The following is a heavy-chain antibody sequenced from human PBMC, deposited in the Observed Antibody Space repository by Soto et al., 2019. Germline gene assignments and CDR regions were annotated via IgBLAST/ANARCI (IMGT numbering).Heavy chain of an antibody. V-gene: IGHV3-30*18. J-gene: IGHJ4*02. Sequence: GGSLRLSCAASGFTFSTYGMHWARQAPGKGLEWVAVISYDGNNKYYADSVKGRFTISRDNSKNTLYLQMSSPRAEDTAVYYCAKSVYNWTDGFFDYWGQGTLVTVSS. CDR3: AKSVYNWTDGFFDY. CDR2: ISYDGNNK. CDR1: GFTFSTYG. D-gene: IGHD1-1*01.